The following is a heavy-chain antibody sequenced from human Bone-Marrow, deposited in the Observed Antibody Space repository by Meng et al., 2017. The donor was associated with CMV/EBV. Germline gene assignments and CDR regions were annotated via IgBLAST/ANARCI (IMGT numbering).Heavy chain of an antibody. CDR1: GGSISSGDYY. Sequence: SETLSLTCTVSGGSISSGDYYWSWIRQPPGKGLEWIGYIYYSGSTYYNPSLKSRVTISVDTAKNQFSLKLSSVTAADTAVYYCARAGGGGLLHYDGMDVWGQGTTVTVSS. J-gene: IGHJ6*02. D-gene: IGHD2-15*01. CDR2: IYYSGST. V-gene: IGHV4-30-4*08. CDR3: ARAGGGGLLHYDGMDV.